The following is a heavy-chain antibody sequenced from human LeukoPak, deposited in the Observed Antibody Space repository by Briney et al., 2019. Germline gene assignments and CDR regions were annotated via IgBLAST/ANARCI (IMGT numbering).Heavy chain of an antibody. CDR1: GGSISSGSYY. CDR2: IYTSGST. J-gene: IGHJ4*02. D-gene: IGHD4-11*01. CDR3: ARVKLTTITSHDY. V-gene: IGHV4-61*02. Sequence: SETLSLTCTVSGGSISSGSYYWSWIRQPAGKGLEWIGRIYTSGSTNYNPSLKSRVTMSVDTSKNQFSLKLRSVTAADTAVYYCARVKLTTITSHDYWGQGTLVTVSS.